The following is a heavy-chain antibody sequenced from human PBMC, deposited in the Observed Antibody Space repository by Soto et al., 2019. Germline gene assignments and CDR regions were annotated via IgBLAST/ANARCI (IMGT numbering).Heavy chain of an antibody. CDR2: MSPGNSDI. CDR3: ARQGRTSASSDF. J-gene: IGHJ4*02. D-gene: IGHD2-21*01. V-gene: IGHV5-51*01. CDR1: GYTFNSYC. Sequence: GESLKISCRGFGYTFNSYCIGLVRQMPGKGLEWMGVMSPGNSDIRYSPAFQGQVSISADTSISTAYLQWSSLKTSDSGMYYCARQGRTSASSDFWGQGTLVTVSS.